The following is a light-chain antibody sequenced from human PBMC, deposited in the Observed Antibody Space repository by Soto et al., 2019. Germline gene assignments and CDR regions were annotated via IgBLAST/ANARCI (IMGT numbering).Light chain of an antibody. CDR3: SSYTSSSTPYWV. CDR2: DVS. CDR1: SSDVGGYNY. V-gene: IGLV2-14*01. J-gene: IGLJ3*02. Sequence: QSALTQPASVSGSPGQSITISCTGTSSDVGGYNYVSWYQQHPGKAPKLMIYDVSNRPSGVSNRFSGSKSGNTASLTISGLQDEDEADYYCSSYTSSSTPYWVFGGGTKLTVL.